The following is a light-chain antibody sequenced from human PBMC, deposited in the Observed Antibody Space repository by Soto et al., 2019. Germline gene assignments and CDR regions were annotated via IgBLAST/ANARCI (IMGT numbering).Light chain of an antibody. V-gene: IGLV2-14*01. CDR1: SSDVGGYNY. J-gene: IGLJ2*01. CDR2: DVS. CDR3: SSYTSSSTLE. Sequence: QSALTQPASVSGSPGQSITISCTGTSSDVGGYNYVSWYQQHPGKAPKLMIYDVSNRPSGVSNRFSGSKSGNTASLTISGLQAEDEGDYYCSSYTSSSTLEFGGGTKVTVL.